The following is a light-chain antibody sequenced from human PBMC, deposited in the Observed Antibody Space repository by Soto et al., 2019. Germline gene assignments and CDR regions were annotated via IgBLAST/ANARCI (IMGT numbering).Light chain of an antibody. Sequence: QSALTQTPSVSGSPGQSVTISCTGTSTDFVSYNRVSWYQQPPGTAPKLMIYEVSKRPSGVPDRFSGSKSGNTASLTISGLQAADEADYYCSSYISSNILDVFGGGTKLTVL. CDR1: STDFVSYNR. CDR2: EVS. J-gene: IGLJ3*02. V-gene: IGLV2-18*02. CDR3: SSYISSNILDV.